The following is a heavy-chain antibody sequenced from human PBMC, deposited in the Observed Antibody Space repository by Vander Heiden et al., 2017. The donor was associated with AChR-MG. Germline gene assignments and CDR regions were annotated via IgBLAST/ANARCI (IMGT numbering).Heavy chain of an antibody. CDR1: GFTFNTYA. CDR3: AKDRQNCNSVYDALDI. Sequence: EVQLLESGGDLVQTGGSLRLSCAASGFTFNTYAMSWVRQAPGKGLEWVSTIGGGDDERYYAQSVKGRFTVSRDNSKNMLYLQMSGLRAEDTAAYYCAKDRQNCNSVYDALDIWGQGTMVTVSS. D-gene: IGHD1-7*01. CDR2: IGGGDDER. J-gene: IGHJ3*02. V-gene: IGHV3-23*01.